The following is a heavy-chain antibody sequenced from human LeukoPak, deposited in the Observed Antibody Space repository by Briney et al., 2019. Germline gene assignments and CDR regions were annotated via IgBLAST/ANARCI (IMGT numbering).Heavy chain of an antibody. J-gene: IGHJ5*02. CDR3: AKDVYGSGSYYTDVWGS. CDR1: GFTFSSYG. D-gene: IGHD3-10*01. CDR2: ISYDGSNK. V-gene: IGHV3-30*18. Sequence: GGSLRLSCAASGFTFSSYGMHWVRQAPGKGLEWVAVISYDGSNKYYADSVKGRFTISRDNSKNTLYLQMNSLRAEDTAVYYCAKDVYGSGSYYTDVWGSWGQGTLVTVSS.